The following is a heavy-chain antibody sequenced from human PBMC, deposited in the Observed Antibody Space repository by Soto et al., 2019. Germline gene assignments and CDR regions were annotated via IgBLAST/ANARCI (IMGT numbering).Heavy chain of an antibody. D-gene: IGHD3-22*01. CDR2: INHSGST. CDR3: ARVMIVVCFDH. J-gene: IGHJ4*02. Sequence: SETLSLTCAVYGGSFSGYYWSWIRQPPGKGLEWIGEINHSGSTNYNPSLKSRVTISVDTSKNQFSLKLSSVTAADTAVYYCARVMIVVCFDHWGQGSLVTVSS. CDR1: GGSFSGYY. V-gene: IGHV4-34*01.